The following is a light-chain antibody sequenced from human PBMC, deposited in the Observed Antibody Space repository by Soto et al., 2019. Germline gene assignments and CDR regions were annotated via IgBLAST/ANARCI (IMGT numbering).Light chain of an antibody. CDR1: SSNIGAGYD. J-gene: IGLJ3*02. CDR3: QSYDSSLSAWV. V-gene: IGLV1-40*01. Sequence: QSVLTQPPSVSGAPGQRVTISSTGSSSNIGAGYDVHWYQQLPGTAPKLLIYGDNNRPSGVPDRFSGSKSGTSASLAITGLQAEDEADYYCQSYDSSLSAWVFGGGTKVTVL. CDR2: GDN.